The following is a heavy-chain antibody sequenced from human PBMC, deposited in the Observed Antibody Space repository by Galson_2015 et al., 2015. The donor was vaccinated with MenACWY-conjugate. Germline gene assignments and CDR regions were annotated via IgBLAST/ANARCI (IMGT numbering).Heavy chain of an antibody. CDR1: GASITGSNYW. CDR3: VVAAAGDFDY. CDR2: VFKSGIS. Sequence: ETLSLTCTVSGASITGSNYWWVWIRQPPGEGLEWIASVFKSGISNYNPSLKSRVTISIDESKNQFSLKLNSVTAADTTVYYCVVAAAGDFDYWGQGTLVSVSS. V-gene: IGHV4-39*01. J-gene: IGHJ4*02. D-gene: IGHD6-13*01.